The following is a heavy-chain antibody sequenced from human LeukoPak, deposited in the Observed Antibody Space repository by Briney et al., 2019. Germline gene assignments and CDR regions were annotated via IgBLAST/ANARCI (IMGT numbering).Heavy chain of an antibody. D-gene: IGHD1-7*01. J-gene: IGHJ4*02. CDR3: ARQGNYGDFDY. CDR1: GYTFTGNY. Sequence: ASVKVSCKASGYTFTGNYMHWVRQAPGQGPEWMGRISPNSGGTNYAQRIQGRVTMTRDTSISTAFMELTSLRSDDTAMYYCARQGNYGDFDYWGQGTLVTVSS. V-gene: IGHV1-2*06. CDR2: ISPNSGGT.